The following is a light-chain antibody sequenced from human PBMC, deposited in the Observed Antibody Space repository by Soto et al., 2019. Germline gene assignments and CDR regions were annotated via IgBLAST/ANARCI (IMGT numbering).Light chain of an antibody. Sequence: EIVLTPSPGTLSLSPGERATLSCRASQSVSANYLACYQQKPGQAPRLLIYGASRRATSIPDRCSGSGSGTDFTLTISRLEPEDFALYYCQQYGSSPLTFGGGTKVEIK. J-gene: IGKJ4*01. CDR1: QSVSANY. CDR3: QQYGSSPLT. V-gene: IGKV3-20*01. CDR2: GAS.